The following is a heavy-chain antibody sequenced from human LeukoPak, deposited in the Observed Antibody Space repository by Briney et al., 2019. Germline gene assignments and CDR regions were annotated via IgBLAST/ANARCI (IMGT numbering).Heavy chain of an antibody. CDR2: IYYSGST. D-gene: IGHD3-3*01. Sequence: SETLSLTCTVSGGXISSYYCSWIRQPPGKGPEWIGYIYYSGSTNYNPSLKSRVTISVDTSKNQFSLKLSSVTAADTAVYYCASRSSIWSGYQDTLYYFDSWGQGTLVTVSS. V-gene: IGHV4-59*01. J-gene: IGHJ4*02. CDR1: GGXISSYY. CDR3: ASRSSIWSGYQDTLYYFDS.